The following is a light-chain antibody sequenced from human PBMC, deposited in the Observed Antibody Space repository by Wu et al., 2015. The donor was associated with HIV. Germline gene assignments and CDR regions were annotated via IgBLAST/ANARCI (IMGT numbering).Light chain of an antibody. CDR1: QSVSSNY. CDR3: QQYNDWPLT. CDR2: DAS. Sequence: EIVLTQSPGTLSLSPGERATLSCRASQSVSSNYLAWYQQKPGQAPRLLIYDASNRATGIPARFSGSGSGTDFTLTISSLEPEDFAVYYCQQYNDWPLTFGGGTRVEIK. V-gene: IGKV3-11*01. J-gene: IGKJ4*01.